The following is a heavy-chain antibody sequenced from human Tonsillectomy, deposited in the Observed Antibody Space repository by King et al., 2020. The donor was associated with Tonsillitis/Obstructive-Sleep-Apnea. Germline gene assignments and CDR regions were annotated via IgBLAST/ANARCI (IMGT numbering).Heavy chain of an antibody. J-gene: IGHJ3*02. CDR1: GFTFSSYE. CDR2: ISSSGSTI. Sequence: VQLVESGGGLVQPGGSLRLSCAASGFTFSSYEMNWVRQAPGKGLEWVSYISSSGSTIYYADSVKGRFTISRDNAKNSLYLQMNSLRAEDTAVYYCARAYGVVVVPAASNIWGQGTMVTVSS. D-gene: IGHD2-2*01. CDR3: ARAYGVVVVPAASNI. V-gene: IGHV3-48*03.